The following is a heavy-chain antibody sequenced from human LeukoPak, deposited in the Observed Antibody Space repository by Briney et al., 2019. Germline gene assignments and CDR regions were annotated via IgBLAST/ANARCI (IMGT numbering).Heavy chain of an antibody. CDR3: ARGEGSSYPAFDY. CDR1: GFTFSSYG. V-gene: IGHV3-30*02. CDR2: IRYDGSNK. Sequence: PGGSLRLSCAASGFTFSSYGMHWVRQAPGKGLEWVAFIRYDGSNKYYADSVKGRFTISRDNSKNTLYLQMNSLRAGDTAVYYCARGEGSSYPAFDYWGQGTLVTVSS. D-gene: IGHD6-13*01. J-gene: IGHJ4*02.